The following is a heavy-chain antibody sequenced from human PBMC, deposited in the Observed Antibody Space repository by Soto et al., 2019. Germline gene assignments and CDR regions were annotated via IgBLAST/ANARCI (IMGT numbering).Heavy chain of an antibody. CDR1: GFTFDDYA. J-gene: IGHJ5*02. CDR3: AKDLTRQLAYWLDP. CDR2: ISWNSANI. Sequence: PGGSLRLSCTASGFTFDDYAMHWVRQGPGKGLEWVSGISWNSANIFYADSVKGRFTISRDNAKNSFSLQMNSLKPDDTAIYYCAKDLTRQLAYWLDPWGQGTQVTVSS. V-gene: IGHV3-9*01. D-gene: IGHD6-6*01.